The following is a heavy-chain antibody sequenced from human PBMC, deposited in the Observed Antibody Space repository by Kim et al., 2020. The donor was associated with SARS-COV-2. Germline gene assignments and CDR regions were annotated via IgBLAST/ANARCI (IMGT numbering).Heavy chain of an antibody. J-gene: IGHJ4*02. CDR2: SGGN. Sequence: SGGNYYNKSRIAMSEDAPKNQFSLKLSSVTAADTAVYYCARHASSRYYFDSWGQGSLVTVSS. CDR3: ARHASSRYYFDS. V-gene: IGHV4-39*01. D-gene: IGHD1-1*01.